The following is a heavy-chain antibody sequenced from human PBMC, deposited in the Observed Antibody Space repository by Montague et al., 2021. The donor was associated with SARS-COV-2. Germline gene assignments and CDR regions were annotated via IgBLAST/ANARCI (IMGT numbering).Heavy chain of an antibody. Sequence: SETLSFTCTVAGGSISSYYWSWIRQPPGKGLEWIGYINYSGSTXXXPSXXXRVTISVDTSKNQFSLNLSSVTAADTAVYYCARNLVVHYWYGMDVWGQGTTVTVSS. CDR2: INYSGST. CDR1: GGSISSYY. V-gene: IGHV4-59*01. D-gene: IGHD2-15*01. CDR3: ARNLVVHYWYGMDV. J-gene: IGHJ6*02.